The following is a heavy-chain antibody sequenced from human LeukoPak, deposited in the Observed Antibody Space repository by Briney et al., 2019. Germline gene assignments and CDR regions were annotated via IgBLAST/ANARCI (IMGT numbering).Heavy chain of an antibody. D-gene: IGHD6-13*01. Sequence: SETLSLTCTVSGGSISSSSYYWGWIRQPPGKGLEWIGSIYYSGSTYYNPSLKSRVTISVDTSKNQFSLKLSSVTAADTAVYYCARVRAAAGTRYFQHWGQGTLVTVSS. J-gene: IGHJ1*01. CDR2: IYYSGST. CDR3: ARVRAAAGTRYFQH. V-gene: IGHV4-39*07. CDR1: GGSISSSSYY.